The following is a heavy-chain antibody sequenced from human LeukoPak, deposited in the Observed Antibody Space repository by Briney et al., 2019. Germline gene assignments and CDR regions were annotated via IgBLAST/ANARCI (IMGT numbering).Heavy chain of an antibody. Sequence: PGGPLRLSCAASGFTFSSYWMSWVRQAPGKGLEWVANIKQDGSEKYYVDSVKGRFTISRDNAKNSLYLQMNSLRAEDTAVYYCGRDRYCGGDCYFAYWGQGTLATVPS. CDR3: GRDRYCGGDCYFAY. V-gene: IGHV3-7*01. D-gene: IGHD2-21*02. J-gene: IGHJ4*02. CDR2: IKQDGSEK. CDR1: GFTFSSYW.